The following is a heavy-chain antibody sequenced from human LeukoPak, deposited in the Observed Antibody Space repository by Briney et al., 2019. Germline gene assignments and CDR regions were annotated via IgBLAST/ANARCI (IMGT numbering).Heavy chain of an antibody. V-gene: IGHV3-30*18. J-gene: IGHJ1*01. CDR1: GFSFSSFG. D-gene: IGHD5/OR15-5a*01. CDR2: ISYDGSNK. Sequence: PGGSLRLSCAASGFSFSSFGMHWVRQAPGKGLEWVAVISYDGSNKNYADSVKGRFTISRDNSKNTLYLQMNSLRAEDTAVYYCAKESLRGSSQSDRYFQHWGQGTLVTVSS. CDR3: AKESLRGSSQSDRYFQH.